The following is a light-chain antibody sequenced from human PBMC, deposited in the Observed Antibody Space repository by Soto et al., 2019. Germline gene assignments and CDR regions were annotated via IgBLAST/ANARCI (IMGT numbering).Light chain of an antibody. CDR3: LQYSSYPWS. V-gene: IGKV1-17*03. Sequence: DIQMTQSPSAMSASVGDGVTITCRASQGISNYLAWFQQHPGKVPKRLIYFASSLQSGVPSRFNGSGSVTQFTLTISGLQPEDFATYYCLQYSSYPWSFRQGIKV. CDR1: QGISNY. J-gene: IGKJ1*01. CDR2: FAS.